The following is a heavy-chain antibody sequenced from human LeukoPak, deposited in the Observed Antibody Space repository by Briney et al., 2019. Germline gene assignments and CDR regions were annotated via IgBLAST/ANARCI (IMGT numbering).Heavy chain of an antibody. J-gene: IGHJ5*02. CDR2: INSDGTDT. D-gene: IGHD5-18*01. CDR1: GFTLSRHW. CDR3: VRVESLWLPFDI. V-gene: IGHV3-74*01. Sequence: GGSLRLSCVASGFTLSRHWLHWVRQAPGQGLAWVSRINSDGTDTRYADSVKGRFTISRDNAKNTLYLQMNSLRAEDTAVYYCVRVESLWLPFDIWGQGTLVTVSS.